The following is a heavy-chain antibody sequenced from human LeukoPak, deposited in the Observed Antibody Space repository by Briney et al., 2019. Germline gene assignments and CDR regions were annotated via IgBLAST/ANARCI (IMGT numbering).Heavy chain of an antibody. J-gene: IGHJ3*02. V-gene: IGHV4-30-4*07. Sequence: TSETLSLTCAVSGGSISSGGYSWSWIRQPPGKGLEWIGYIYYSGSTYYNPSLKSRVTISVDTSKNQFSLKLSSVTAADTAVYYCARGGLLWFGELSGAFDIWGQGTMVTVSS. CDR1: GGSISSGGYS. CDR3: ARGGLLWFGELSGAFDI. CDR2: IYYSGST. D-gene: IGHD3-10*01.